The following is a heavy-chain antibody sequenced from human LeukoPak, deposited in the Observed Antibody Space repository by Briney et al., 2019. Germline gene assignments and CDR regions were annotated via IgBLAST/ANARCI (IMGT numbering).Heavy chain of an antibody. J-gene: IGHJ6*03. CDR2: ISAYNGYT. CDR3: ARGAVNRYNWNDDNYYYYYMDV. V-gene: IGHV1-18*01. Sequence: GASVKVSCKASGYTFNNYGISWVRQAPGQGLEWMGWISAYNGYTKYAQKVQGRVTMTTDTYTSTAYMELRSLRSDDTAVYYCARGAVNRYNWNDDNYYYYYMDVWGKGTTVIISS. CDR1: GYTFNNYG. D-gene: IGHD1-1*01.